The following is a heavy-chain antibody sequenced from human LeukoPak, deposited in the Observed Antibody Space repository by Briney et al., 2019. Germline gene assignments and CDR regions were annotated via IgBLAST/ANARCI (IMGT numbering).Heavy chain of an antibody. CDR2: ISSSGSTI. CDR3: AREGAAASREGAFDI. CDR1: GFAFSDYY. D-gene: IGHD6-13*01. J-gene: IGHJ3*02. V-gene: IGHV3-11*04. Sequence: GGSLRLSCAASGFAFSDYYMSWIRQAPGKGLEWVSYISSSGSTIYYADSVKGRFTIPRDNAKNSLYLQMNSLRAEDTAVYYCAREGAAASREGAFDIWGQGTMVTVSS.